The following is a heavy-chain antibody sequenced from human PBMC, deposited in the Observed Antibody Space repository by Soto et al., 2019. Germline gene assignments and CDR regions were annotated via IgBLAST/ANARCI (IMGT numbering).Heavy chain of an antibody. D-gene: IGHD6-19*01. CDR1: GYSFTNYW. V-gene: IGHV5-51*01. CDR2: IYPGDSDT. Sequence: PGESLKISCKASGYSFTNYWIGWVRQMPGKGLEWMGTIYPGDSDTRYSPSFQGQVTFSVDKSINTAYLHWTRLKASDTAIYYCAIQHPLDSSAWYNWGQGTLVTVS. J-gene: IGHJ4*02. CDR3: AIQHPLDSSAWYN.